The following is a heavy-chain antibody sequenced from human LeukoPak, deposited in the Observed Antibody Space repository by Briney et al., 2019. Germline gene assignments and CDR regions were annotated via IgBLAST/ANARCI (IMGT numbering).Heavy chain of an antibody. D-gene: IGHD4-17*01. Sequence: GGSLRLSCAASGFTFSSYGMHWVRQAPGKGLEWVAFIHYDGSNKYYADFVKGRFTISRDNSKNTLYLQVNSLRAEDTAVYYCARFYGDYLDYWGQGTLVTVSS. CDR3: ARFYGDYLDY. J-gene: IGHJ4*02. CDR1: GFTFSSYG. V-gene: IGHV3-30*02. CDR2: IHYDGSNK.